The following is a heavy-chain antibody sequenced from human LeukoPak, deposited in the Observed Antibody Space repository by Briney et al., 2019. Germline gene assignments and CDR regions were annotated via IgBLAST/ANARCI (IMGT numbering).Heavy chain of an antibody. D-gene: IGHD6-19*01. V-gene: IGHV1-18*01. Sequence: ASVKVSCKASGYTFTSYGISWVRQAPGQGLEWMGWISAYNGNTNYAQKLQGRVTMTTDTSTSTAYMELRSLRSDDTAVYYCARDYSSGWYGDWFDPWGQGTLVTVSS. CDR2: ISAYNGNT. J-gene: IGHJ5*02. CDR1: GYTFTSYG. CDR3: ARDYSSGWYGDWFDP.